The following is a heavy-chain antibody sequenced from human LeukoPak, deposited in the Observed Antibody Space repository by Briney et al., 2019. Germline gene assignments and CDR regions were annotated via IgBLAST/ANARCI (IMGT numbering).Heavy chain of an antibody. V-gene: IGHV4-59*12. J-gene: IGHJ4*02. D-gene: IGHD2-2*01. Sequence: SETLSLTCTVSGGSTSNYFWSWIRQTPGNGLQWIGYIGYSGFTYYNPSLKSRVTISVDRSKNQFSLKLSSVTAADTAVYYCAREVKGGCSSTSCYGGYDYWGQGTLVTVSS. CDR2: IGYSGFT. CDR1: GGSTSNYF. CDR3: AREVKGGCSSTSCYGGYDY.